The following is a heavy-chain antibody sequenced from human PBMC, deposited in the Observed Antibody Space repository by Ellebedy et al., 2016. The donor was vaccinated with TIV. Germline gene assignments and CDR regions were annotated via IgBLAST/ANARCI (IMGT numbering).Heavy chain of an antibody. CDR1: GGSTTSVRYY. CDR3: ARELRAAGGHYMDV. J-gene: IGHJ6*03. D-gene: IGHD2-15*01. CDR2: IYYSGST. Sequence: MPSETLSLTCSVSGGSTTSVRYYWGSIRQPPGTGLEWIGSIYYSGSTYYNPSLKSGVTISVDTSKNQFSLKLNSVTAADTAVYYCARELRAAGGHYMDVWGRGTTVTVSS. V-gene: IGHV4-39*07.